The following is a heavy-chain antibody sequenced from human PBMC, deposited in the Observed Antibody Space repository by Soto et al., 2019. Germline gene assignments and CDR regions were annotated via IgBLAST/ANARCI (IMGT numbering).Heavy chain of an antibody. CDR3: AKRLGVDHGMDV. V-gene: IGHV3-30*18. CDR2: ISYDGSNK. J-gene: IGHJ6*02. D-gene: IGHD3-16*01. CDR1: GCTFSSYG. Sequence: GGSVRLSCAASGCTFSSYGMHWVRQAPGKGLEWVAVISYDGSNKYYADSVKGRFTISRDNSKNTLYLQMNSLRAEDTAVYYCAKRLGVDHGMDVWGQGTTVTVSS.